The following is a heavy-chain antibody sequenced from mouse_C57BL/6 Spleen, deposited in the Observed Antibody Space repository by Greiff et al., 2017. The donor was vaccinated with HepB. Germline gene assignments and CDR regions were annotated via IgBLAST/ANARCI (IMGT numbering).Heavy chain of an antibody. J-gene: IGHJ4*01. D-gene: IGHD2-10*01. CDR2: IYPGDGDT. CDR1: GYAFSSSW. CDR3: ARTYYGNYDAMDY. V-gene: IGHV1-82*01. Sequence: VHLVESGPELVKPGASVKISCKASGYAFSSSWMNWVKQRPGKGLEWIGRIYPGDGDTNYNGKFKGKATLTADKSSSTAYMQLSSLTSEDSAVYFCARTYYGNYDAMDYWGQGTSVTVSS.